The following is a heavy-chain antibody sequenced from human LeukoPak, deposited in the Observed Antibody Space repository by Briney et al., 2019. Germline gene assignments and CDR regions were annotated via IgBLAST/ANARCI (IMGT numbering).Heavy chain of an antibody. D-gene: IGHD6-19*01. V-gene: IGHV3-21*01. CDR1: GFTFSSYS. CDR3: ARVLSLSGWRRGFDY. CDR2: ISSSSSYI. J-gene: IGHJ4*02. Sequence: KPGGSLRLSCAASGFTFSSYSMNWVRQAPGKGLEWVSSISSSSSYIYYADSVKGRFTISRDNAKNSLYLQMNSLRAEDTAVYYCARVLSLSGWRRGFDYWGQGTLVTVSS.